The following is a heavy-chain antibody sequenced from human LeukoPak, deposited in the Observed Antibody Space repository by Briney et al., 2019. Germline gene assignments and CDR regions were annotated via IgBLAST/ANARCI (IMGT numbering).Heavy chain of an antibody. CDR3: ARGPGGYYDC. J-gene: IGHJ4*02. CDR1: GFTVSSTY. D-gene: IGHD3-10*01. Sequence: GGSLRLSCVGSGFTVSSTYMTWVRQAPGKGLEWVSAIYSGGGTFYVDSVKGRFTISRDSFKNILYLQMNSLRAEDTALYYCARGPGGYYDCWGQGTLVTVSS. CDR2: IYSGGGT. V-gene: IGHV3-53*01.